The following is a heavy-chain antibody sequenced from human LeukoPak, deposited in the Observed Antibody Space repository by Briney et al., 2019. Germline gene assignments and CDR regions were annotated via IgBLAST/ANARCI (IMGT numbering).Heavy chain of an antibody. CDR3: AKGGRIAAAGIIYY. D-gene: IGHD6-13*01. V-gene: IGHV3-9*01. J-gene: IGHJ4*02. CDR1: GFTFDDYA. CDR2: ISWNSGSI. Sequence: GGSLRLSCAASGFTFDDYAMHWVRQAPGKGLEWVSGISWNSGSIGYADSVKGRFTIPRDNAKNSLYLQMNSLRAEDTALYYCAKGGRIAAAGIIYYWGQGTLVTVSS.